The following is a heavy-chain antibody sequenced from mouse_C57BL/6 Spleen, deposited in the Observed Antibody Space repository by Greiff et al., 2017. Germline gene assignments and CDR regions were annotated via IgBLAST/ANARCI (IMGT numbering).Heavy chain of an antibody. J-gene: IGHJ2*01. CDR2: IDPENGDT. D-gene: IGHD3-3*01. Sequence: VQLQQSGAELVRPGASVKLSCTASGFNIKDDYMHWVKQRPEQGLEWIGWIDPENGDTEYASKFQGKAAITADTSSNTAYLQLSSLTSEDTAVYYCTTEGRGYWGQGTTLTVSS. CDR3: TTEGRGY. V-gene: IGHV14-4*01. CDR1: GFNIKDDY.